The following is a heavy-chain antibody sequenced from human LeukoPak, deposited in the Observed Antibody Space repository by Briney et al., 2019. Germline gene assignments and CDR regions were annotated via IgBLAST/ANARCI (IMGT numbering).Heavy chain of an antibody. J-gene: IGHJ4*02. CDR1: GGSISSYY. Sequence: SETLSLTCTVSGGSISSYYWNWIRQPPGKGLEWIGYIYYSGSTNYNPSLKSRVTISVDTSKNQFSLTLSSVTAADTAVYYCARAGRTDGYKSYFDYWGQGTLITVSS. CDR3: ARAGRTDGYKSYFDY. D-gene: IGHD5-24*01. CDR2: IYYSGST. V-gene: IGHV4-59*01.